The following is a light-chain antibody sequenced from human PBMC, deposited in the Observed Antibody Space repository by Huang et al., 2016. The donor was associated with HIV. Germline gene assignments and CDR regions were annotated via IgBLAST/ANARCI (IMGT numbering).Light chain of an antibody. CDR3: MQSTHLRT. V-gene: IGKV2-29*02. CDR1: QSLLHSDGKNY. Sequence: IVMTQTPLSLSVTPGQPATISCKSNQSLLHSDGKNYLYWYLQRPGQSPPLLIYAVSSRFSGVPDRFRGSGSGTDFTLKISRVEAGDVGIYYCMQSTHLRTFGQGTKLEIK. J-gene: IGKJ2*02. CDR2: AVS.